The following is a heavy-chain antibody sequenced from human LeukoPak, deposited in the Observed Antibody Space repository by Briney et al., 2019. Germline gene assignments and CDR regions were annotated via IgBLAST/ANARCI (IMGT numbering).Heavy chain of an antibody. D-gene: IGHD4/OR15-4a*01. CDR1: GFTFSSYV. CDR3: AKPMLLNGLILPWDAFDI. J-gene: IGHJ3*02. Sequence: PGGSLRLSCAASGFTFSSYVMSWVRQAPGKGLEWVSAIGGSIGSTYYSDSVKGRFTISRDNSENTLYLQLNSLRAEDTAVYYCAKPMLLNGLILPWDAFDIWGQGTMVTVSS. CDR2: IGGSIGST. V-gene: IGHV3-23*01.